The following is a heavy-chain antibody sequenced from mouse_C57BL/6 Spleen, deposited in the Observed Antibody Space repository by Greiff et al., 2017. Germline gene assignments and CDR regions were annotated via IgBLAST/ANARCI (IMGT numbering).Heavy chain of an antibody. J-gene: IGHJ2*01. CDR1: GFNIKDDY. CDR2: IDPENGDT. V-gene: IGHV14-4*01. Sequence: EVQLQQSGAELVRPGASVKLSCTASGFNIKDDYMHWVKQRPEQGLEWIGWIDPENGDTEYASKFQGKATITADTSSNTAYLQLSSLTSEDTAVYYCTRGSNFDYWGQGTTLTVSS. CDR3: TRGSNFDY. D-gene: IGHD5-1*01.